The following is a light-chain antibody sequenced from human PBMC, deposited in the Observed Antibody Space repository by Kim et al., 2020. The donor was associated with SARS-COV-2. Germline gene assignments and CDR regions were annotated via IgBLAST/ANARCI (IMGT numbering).Light chain of an antibody. CDR2: DTS. CDR3: LLFYNGISV. CDR1: TGTVTSRHY. J-gene: IGLJ3*02. Sequence: QAVVTQEPSLTVSPGGTVTLTCGSSTGTVTSRHYPYWFQQKPGQAPKTLIYDTSDRHSWTPARFSGSLLGDKAALILSGAQPEDEADYYCLLFYNGISVFGGGTKLTVL. V-gene: IGLV7-46*01.